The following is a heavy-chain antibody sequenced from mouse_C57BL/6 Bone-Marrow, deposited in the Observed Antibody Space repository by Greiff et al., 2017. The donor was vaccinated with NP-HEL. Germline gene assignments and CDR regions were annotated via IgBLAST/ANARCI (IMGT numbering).Heavy chain of an antibody. D-gene: IGHD1-1*01. CDR3: ARSGYYGSFPYYFDY. V-gene: IGHV1-85*01. J-gene: IGHJ2*01. CDR2: IYPRDGST. CDR1: GYTFTSYD. Sequence: VQLQQSGPELVKPGASVKLSCKASGYTFTSYDINWVKQRPGQGLEWIGWIYPRDGSTKYNEKFKGKATLTVDTSSSTAYMELHSLTSEDSAVYFCARSGYYGSFPYYFDYWGQGTTLTVSS.